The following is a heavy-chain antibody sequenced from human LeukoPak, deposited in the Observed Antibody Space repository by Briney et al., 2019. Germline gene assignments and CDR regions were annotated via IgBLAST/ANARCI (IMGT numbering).Heavy chain of an antibody. J-gene: IGHJ4*02. Sequence: GGSLRLSCAASGLTFSTYVMTWVRQAPGKGLEWVSIITGSSDAIHYAGSVKGRFTISRDNSKNTLYLQMNSLRAEDTAMYYCARAVGPTHFDYWGQGTLVTVSS. CDR1: GLTFSTYV. V-gene: IGHV3-23*01. CDR3: ARAVGPTHFDY. CDR2: ITGSSDAI. D-gene: IGHD1-26*01.